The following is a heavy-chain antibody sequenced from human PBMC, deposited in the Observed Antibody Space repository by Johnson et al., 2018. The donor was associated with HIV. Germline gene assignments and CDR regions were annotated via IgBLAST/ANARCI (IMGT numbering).Heavy chain of an antibody. CDR1: GFTFSTNW. Sequence: QVQLVESGGDLVQPGGSLRLSCVGSGFTFSTNWMHWVRQAPGKGLEWVAVISYDGSNKYYADSVKGRFTISRDNSKNTLYRQMNSLRAEDTAVDYCARGGLGDYVVAFDIWGQGTMVTVAS. CDR2: ISYDGSNK. D-gene: IGHD4-17*01. J-gene: IGHJ3*02. V-gene: IGHV3-30-3*01. CDR3: ARGGLGDYVVAFDI.